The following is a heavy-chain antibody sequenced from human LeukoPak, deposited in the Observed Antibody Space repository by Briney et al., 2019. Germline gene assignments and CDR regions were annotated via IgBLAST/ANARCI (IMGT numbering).Heavy chain of an antibody. Sequence: XSXKXXGYXXTXYXINWVRQATGQGLEWMGWMNPNSGNTGCAQKFQGRVTMTRNTSISTAYMELSSLRSEDTAVYYCARAPVAGNYYYGMDVWGQGTTVTVSS. V-gene: IGHV1-8*01. CDR1: GYXXTXYX. J-gene: IGHJ6*02. D-gene: IGHD6-19*01. CDR3: ARAPVAGNYYYGMDV. CDR2: MNPNSGNT.